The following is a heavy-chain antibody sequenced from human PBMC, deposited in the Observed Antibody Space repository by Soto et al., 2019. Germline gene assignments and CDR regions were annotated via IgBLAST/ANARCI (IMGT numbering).Heavy chain of an antibody. J-gene: IGHJ3*02. CDR3: ARGAVGRELLGDAFDI. CDR1: GYTFTSYG. CDR2: ISAYNGNT. D-gene: IGHD1-26*01. Sequence: ASVKVSCKASGYTFTSYGISWVRQAPGQGLEWMGWISAYNGNTNYAQKLQGRVTMTTDTSTSTAYMELRSLRSDDTAVYYCARGAVGRELLGDAFDIWGQGTMVTVSS. V-gene: IGHV1-18*01.